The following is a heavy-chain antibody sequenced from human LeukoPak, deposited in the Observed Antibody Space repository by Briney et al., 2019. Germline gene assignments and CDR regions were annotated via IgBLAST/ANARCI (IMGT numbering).Heavy chain of an antibody. Sequence: SGGSLRLSCAASGFTFSTYAMAWVRQVSGKGLEWVSSISSSGGKTYYADSVRGRFTISRDNSKNTLYLQMNSLRVEDTALYYCATGPYYDSTEYFHPWGQGTPVTVSS. D-gene: IGHD3-22*01. J-gene: IGHJ1*01. CDR2: ISSSGGKT. CDR1: GFTFSTYA. V-gene: IGHV3-23*01. CDR3: ATGPYYDSTEYFHP.